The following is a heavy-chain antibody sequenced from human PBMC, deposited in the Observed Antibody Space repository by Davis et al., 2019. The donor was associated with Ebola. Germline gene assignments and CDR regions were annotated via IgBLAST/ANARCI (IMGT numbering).Heavy chain of an antibody. CDR2: ISGSGGST. Sequence: GESLKISCAASGFTFSDHYMDWVRQAPGKGLEWVSGISGSGGSTYYADSVKGRFTISRDNAKNSLYLQMNSLRAEDTAVYYCASLLGYQGNYYYGMDVWGQGTTVTVSS. J-gene: IGHJ6*02. D-gene: IGHD3-16*01. CDR3: ASLLGYQGNYYYGMDV. V-gene: IGHV3-11*04. CDR1: GFTFSDHY.